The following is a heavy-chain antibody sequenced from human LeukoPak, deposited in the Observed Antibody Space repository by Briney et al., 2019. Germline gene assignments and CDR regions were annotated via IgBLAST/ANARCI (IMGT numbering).Heavy chain of an antibody. CDR2: INIYTGNP. D-gene: IGHD5-24*01. Sequence: ASVKVSCKASGYTFTGYSINWVRQAPGQGLEWMGWINIYTGNPTYAQGFTGRFVFSLDTSVSTAYLQISSLKAEDTAVYYCARDAATINFDYWGQGTLVTASS. CDR3: ARDAATINFDY. CDR1: GYTFTGYS. J-gene: IGHJ4*02. V-gene: IGHV7-4-1*02.